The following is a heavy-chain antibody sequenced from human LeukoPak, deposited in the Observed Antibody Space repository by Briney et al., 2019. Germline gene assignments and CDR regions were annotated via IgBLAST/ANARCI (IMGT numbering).Heavy chain of an antibody. D-gene: IGHD3-22*01. Sequence: GRSLRLSCAASGFTFSSYAMHWVRQAPGKGLEWVAVISYDGSNKYYADSVKGRFTISRDNSKNTLYLQMNSLRAEDTAVYYCARDYYDSSGYRHDAFDIWGQGTMVTVSS. V-gene: IGHV3-30*14. J-gene: IGHJ3*02. CDR2: ISYDGSNK. CDR1: GFTFSSYA. CDR3: ARDYYDSSGYRHDAFDI.